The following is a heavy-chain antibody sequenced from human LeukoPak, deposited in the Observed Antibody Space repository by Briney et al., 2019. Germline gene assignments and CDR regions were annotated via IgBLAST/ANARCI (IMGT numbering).Heavy chain of an antibody. CDR2: INAGNGNT. CDR3: ARPYDSSGYYYGGIGY. J-gene: IGHJ4*02. D-gene: IGHD3-22*01. CDR1: GYTFTSYA. Sequence: ASVKVSCKASGYTFTSYAMHWVRQAPGQRLEWMGWINAGNGNTKYSQKFQGRVTITRDTSASTAYMELSSLRSEDMAVYYCARPYDSSGYYYGGIGYWGQGTLVTVSS. V-gene: IGHV1-3*01.